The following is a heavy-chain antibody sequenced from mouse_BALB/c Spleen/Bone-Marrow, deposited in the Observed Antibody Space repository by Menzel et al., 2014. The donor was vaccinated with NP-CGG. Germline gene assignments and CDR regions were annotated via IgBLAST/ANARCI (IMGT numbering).Heavy chain of an antibody. V-gene: IGHV1-54*01. Sequence: QVQLQQSGAELVRPGTSVKVSCKASGYAFTNYLIEWVKQRPGQGLEWIGVINPGSGGTNYNEKFKGKATLTADKSSSTAYMQLSSLTSDDPAVYFCARGITTGYLDYWGQGTTLAASS. J-gene: IGHJ2*01. D-gene: IGHD1-1*01. CDR1: GYAFTNYL. CDR3: ARGITTGYLDY. CDR2: INPGSGGT.